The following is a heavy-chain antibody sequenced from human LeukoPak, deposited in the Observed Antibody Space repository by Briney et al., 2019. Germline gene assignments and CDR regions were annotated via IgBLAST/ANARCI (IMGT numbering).Heavy chain of an antibody. CDR3: ARGRRERWLQSMVELDY. CDR2: INHSGST. J-gene: IGHJ4*02. Sequence: SETLSLTCAVYGGSFSGYYWSWIRQPPGKGLEWIGEINHSGSTNYNPSLKSRVTISVDTSKNQFSLKLSSVTAVDTAVYYCARGRRERWLQSMVELDYWGQGTLVTVSS. V-gene: IGHV4-34*01. CDR1: GGSFSGYY. D-gene: IGHD5-24*01.